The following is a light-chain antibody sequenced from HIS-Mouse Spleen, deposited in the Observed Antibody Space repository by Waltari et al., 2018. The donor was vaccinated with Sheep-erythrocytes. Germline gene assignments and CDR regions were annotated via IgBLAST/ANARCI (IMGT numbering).Light chain of an antibody. CDR2: DVS. CDR3: CSYAGSYNHV. Sequence: LTQPHSVSESPGQSVTISCTGTSSDVGGYNYVSWYQQHPGKAPQLMIYDVSKRPSGVPDRFSGSKSGNTASLTISGLQAEDEADYYCCSYAGSYNHVFATGTKVTVL. V-gene: IGLV2-11*01. CDR1: SSDVGGYNY. J-gene: IGLJ1*01.